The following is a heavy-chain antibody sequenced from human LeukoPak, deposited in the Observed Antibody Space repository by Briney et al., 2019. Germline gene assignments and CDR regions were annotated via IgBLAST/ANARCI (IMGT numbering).Heavy chain of an antibody. J-gene: IGHJ4*02. CDR3: ARDIAWRNRIAAAARFDS. CDR1: GFSFDDYA. V-gene: IGHV3-9*01. Sequence: RSLRLSCAAAGFSFDDYAMHWVRQVPGKGLEWVSGISWNSGDVAYADSVRGRFTISRDNAKTSLYLQMNSLRPENTALYYCARDIAWRNRIAAAARFDSWGQGTLVIVSS. CDR2: ISWNSGDV. D-gene: IGHD6-13*01.